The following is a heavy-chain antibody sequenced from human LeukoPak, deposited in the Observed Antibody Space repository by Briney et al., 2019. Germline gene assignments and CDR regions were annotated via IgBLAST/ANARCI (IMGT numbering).Heavy chain of an antibody. D-gene: IGHD3-16*01. CDR3: ARAGYDRDAFDI. V-gene: IGHV3-30-3*01. J-gene: IGHJ3*02. Sequence: GRSLRLSCAASGFTFSSYAMHWVRQAPGKGLEWVAVISYDGSNKYYADSVKGRFTISRDNSKNTLYLQMNSLRAEDTAVYYCARAGYDRDAFDIWGQGTMVTVSS. CDR2: ISYDGSNK. CDR1: GFTFSSYA.